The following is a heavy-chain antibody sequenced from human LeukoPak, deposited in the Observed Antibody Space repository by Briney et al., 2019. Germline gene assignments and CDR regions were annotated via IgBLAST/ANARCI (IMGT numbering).Heavy chain of an antibody. CDR3: ARDGTYYYAFDI. CDR2: IYYSGTT. V-gene: IGHV4-30-4*07. CDR1: GGSISSSTYS. Sequence: SETLSLTCTVSGGSISSSTYSWSWIRQPPGKGLEWIGYIYYSGTTYYNPSLKSRVTISVDTSKNQFSLKLSSVTAADTAVYYCARDGTYYYAFDIWGQGTMVTVSS. D-gene: IGHD3-10*01. J-gene: IGHJ3*02.